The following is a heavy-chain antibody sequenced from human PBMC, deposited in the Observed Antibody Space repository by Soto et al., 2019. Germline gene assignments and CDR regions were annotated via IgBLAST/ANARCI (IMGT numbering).Heavy chain of an antibody. CDR2: IYYSGST. J-gene: IGHJ4*02. D-gene: IGHD2-2*01. Sequence: QVQLQESGPGLVKPSQTLSLTCTVSGGSISSGGYYWSWIRQHPGKGLEWIGYIYYSGSTYYNPSLKSRVTISVDTSKNQFALKLSSVTAADTAVYYCARAIPAAETIDYWGQGTLVTVSS. CDR1: GGSISSGGYY. CDR3: ARAIPAAETIDY. V-gene: IGHV4-31*03.